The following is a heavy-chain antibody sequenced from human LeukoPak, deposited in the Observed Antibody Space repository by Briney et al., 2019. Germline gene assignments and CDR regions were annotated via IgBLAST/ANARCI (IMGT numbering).Heavy chain of an antibody. D-gene: IGHD6-19*01. CDR1: GFTFSSYG. CDR3: AKIGGWYSNYFDY. CDR2: ISGSGGST. J-gene: IGHJ4*02. Sequence: GGSLRLSCAASGFTFSSYGMSWVRQAPGKGLEWVSAISGSGGSTYYADSVKGRFTISRDNSKNTLYLQMNSLRAEDTAVYYCAKIGGWYSNYFDYWGQGTQVTVSS. V-gene: IGHV3-23*01.